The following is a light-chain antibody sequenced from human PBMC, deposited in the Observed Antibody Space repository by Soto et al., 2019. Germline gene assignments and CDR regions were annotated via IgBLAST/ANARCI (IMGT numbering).Light chain of an antibody. CDR1: QSLNSNY. V-gene: IGKV3-20*01. J-gene: IGKJ2*01. CDR3: QQYGSSVRT. Sequence: EIVLTQSPGTLSLSPGERATLSCRASQSLNSNYLAWYQQKPGQALRLLIYGASSRATGIPDRFSGSGSGTDFTLTISRLEPEDFAVYYCQQYGSSVRTFGQGTKLEIK. CDR2: GAS.